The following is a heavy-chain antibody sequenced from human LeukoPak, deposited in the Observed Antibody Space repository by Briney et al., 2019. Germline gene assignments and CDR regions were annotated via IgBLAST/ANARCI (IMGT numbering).Heavy chain of an antibody. Sequence: PGGSPRLSCAASGFTFSSYSMNWVRQAPGKGLEWVSYISSSSSYIYYADSVKGRFTISRDNAKNSLYLQMNSLRAEDTAVYYCARGSSSWYHAFDIWGQGTMVTVSS. D-gene: IGHD6-13*01. CDR1: GFTFSSYS. J-gene: IGHJ3*02. CDR2: ISSSSSYI. CDR3: ARGSSSWYHAFDI. V-gene: IGHV3-21*05.